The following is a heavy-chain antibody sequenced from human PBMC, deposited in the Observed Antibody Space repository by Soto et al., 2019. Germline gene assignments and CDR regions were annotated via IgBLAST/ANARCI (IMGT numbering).Heavy chain of an antibody. V-gene: IGHV1-69*08. CDR2: IIPILGIA. Sequence: QVPLVQSGAEVKKPGSSVKVSCKASGGTFSSYTISWVRQAPGQGLEWMGRIIPILGIANYAQKFQGRVTITADKSTSTAYMELSSLRSEDTAVYYCARDTGFGEDAFDYWGQGTLVTVSS. D-gene: IGHD3-10*01. CDR1: GGTFSSYT. CDR3: ARDTGFGEDAFDY. J-gene: IGHJ4*02.